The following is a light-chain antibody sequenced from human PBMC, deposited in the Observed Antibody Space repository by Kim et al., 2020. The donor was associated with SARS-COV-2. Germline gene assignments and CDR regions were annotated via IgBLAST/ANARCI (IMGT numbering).Light chain of an antibody. CDR1: QSMSSAC. Sequence: APGERATPAGRASQSMSSACLAWYQQRPGQAPRLLISGASIRATGIPDRFSGSGSGTDFILTISRLEPEDFGVYYCQQYGSSLLTLGGGTKVDIK. CDR3: QQYGSSLLT. CDR2: GAS. V-gene: IGKV3-20*01. J-gene: IGKJ4*01.